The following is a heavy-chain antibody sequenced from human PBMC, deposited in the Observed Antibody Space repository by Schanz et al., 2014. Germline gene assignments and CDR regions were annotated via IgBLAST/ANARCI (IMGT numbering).Heavy chain of an antibody. Sequence: EVQLVESGGGLIQPGGSLRLSCAASGFTVSSNYMSWVRQAPGKGLEWVAVIYSGGSTFYTDSVKGRFIISRDSSKNTLFLQINSLRAEDTAVYFCARDGGRDGYNLAFDVWGQGTLVTVSS. CDR2: IYSGGST. D-gene: IGHD5-12*01. V-gene: IGHV3-53*01. CDR3: ARDGGRDGYNLAFDV. CDR1: GFTVSSNY. J-gene: IGHJ3*01.